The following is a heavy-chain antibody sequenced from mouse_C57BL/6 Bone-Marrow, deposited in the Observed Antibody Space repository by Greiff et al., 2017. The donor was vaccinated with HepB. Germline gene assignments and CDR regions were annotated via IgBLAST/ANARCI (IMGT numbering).Heavy chain of an antibody. CDR3: ARHAQIYYGWFAY. V-gene: IGHV5-6*01. J-gene: IGHJ3*01. D-gene: IGHD2-1*01. CDR2: ISSGGSYT. CDR1: GFTFSSYG. Sequence: EVKLMESGGDLVKPGGSLKLSCAASGFTFSSYGMSWVRQTPDKRLEWVATISSGGSYTYYPDSVKGRFTISRDNAKNTLYLQMSSLKSEDTAMYYCARHAQIYYGWFAYWGQGTLVTVSA.